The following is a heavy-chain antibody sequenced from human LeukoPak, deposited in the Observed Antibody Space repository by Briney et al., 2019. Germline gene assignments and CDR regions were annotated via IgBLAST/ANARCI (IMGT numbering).Heavy chain of an antibody. CDR1: GFTFSSYG. CDR3: ARDGNLDY. V-gene: IGHV3-33*08. CDR2: IWYGGSNK. J-gene: IGHJ4*02. Sequence: PGGSLRLSCAASGFTFSSYGMHWVRQAPGKGLEWVAVIWYGGSNKYYADSVKGRFTISRDNAKNSLYLQMNSLRAEDTAVYYCARDGNLDYWGQGTLVTVSS.